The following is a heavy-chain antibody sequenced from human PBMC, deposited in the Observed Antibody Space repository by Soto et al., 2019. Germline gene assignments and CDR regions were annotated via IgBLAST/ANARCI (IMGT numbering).Heavy chain of an antibody. CDR2: ISWDDDN. J-gene: IGHJ4*02. CDR3: AHGRLLWVGGYFDF. V-gene: IGHV2-5*02. CDR1: GFSLTTNGVG. Sequence: QVTLKESGPMLVKPTQSLTLTCTFSGFSLTTNGVGVGWIRQPPGKALEWLALISWDDDNRYIPSLKNSLTTTKDTSKNQVVLTMANMDPVDTATYYCAHGRLLWVGGYFDFWGQGILVTVSS. D-gene: IGHD3-10*01.